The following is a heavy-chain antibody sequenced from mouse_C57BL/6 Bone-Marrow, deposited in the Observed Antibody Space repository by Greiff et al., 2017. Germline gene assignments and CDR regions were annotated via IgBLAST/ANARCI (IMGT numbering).Heavy chain of an antibody. CDR3: ARSYYDYLFDY. CDR2: IYPSDSET. Sequence: QVQLQQPGAELVRPGSSVKLSCKASGYTFTSYWRDWVKQRPGQGLEWIGNIYPSDSETHYNQKFKDKATLTVDKSSSTAYMQLSSLTSEDSAVYYCARSYYDYLFDYWGQGTTLTVSA. CDR1: GYTFTSYW. J-gene: IGHJ2*01. V-gene: IGHV1-61*01. D-gene: IGHD2-4*01.